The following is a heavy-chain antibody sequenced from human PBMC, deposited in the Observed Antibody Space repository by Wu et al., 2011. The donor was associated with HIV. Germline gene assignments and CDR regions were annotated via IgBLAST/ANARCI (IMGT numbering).Heavy chain of an antibody. CDR2: IIPIFNTA. CDR1: GGTFSGYA. V-gene: IGHV1-69*06. CDR3: ARDLVTYGADAFDI. J-gene: IGHJ3*02. D-gene: IGHD4-17*01. Sequence: QVQLVQSGAEVKKPGSSVKVFCKASGGTFSGYAISWVRQAPGQGLEWMGGIIPIFNTANYAQKFQGRVTITADKSTSTAYMELSRLRSDDTAVYYCARDLVTYGADAFDIWGQGTMVTVSS.